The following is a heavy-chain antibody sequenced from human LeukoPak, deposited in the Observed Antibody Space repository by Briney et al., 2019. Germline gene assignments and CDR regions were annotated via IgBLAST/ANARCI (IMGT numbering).Heavy chain of an antibody. D-gene: IGHD3-3*01. CDR1: GDSISGSKYF. V-gene: IGHV4-39*07. J-gene: IGHJ4*02. Sequence: ASETLSLTCTVFGDSISGSKYFWGWIRQPPGKGLEWIGNFYSGGSTYYNPSLKRRVAISEDTSGKQFSLRLGSVTAADTAVYFCARVGSGLNLYYFDYWGQGILVTVSS. CDR3: ARVGSGLNLYYFDY. CDR2: FYSGGST.